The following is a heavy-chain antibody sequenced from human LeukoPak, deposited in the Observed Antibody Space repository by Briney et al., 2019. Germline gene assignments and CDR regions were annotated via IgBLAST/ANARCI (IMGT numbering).Heavy chain of an antibody. D-gene: IGHD3-9*01. V-gene: IGHV4-4*07. Sequence: SETLSLTCTVSGGSISSYYWGWIRQPAGKGLEWIGRIYTSGSTNYNPSLKSRVTMSVDTSKNQFSLKLSSVTAADTAVYYCARDPPQYDILTGSVSYYYHYMDVWGKGTTVTVSS. J-gene: IGHJ6*03. CDR3: ARDPPQYDILTGSVSYYYHYMDV. CDR1: GGSISSYY. CDR2: IYTSGST.